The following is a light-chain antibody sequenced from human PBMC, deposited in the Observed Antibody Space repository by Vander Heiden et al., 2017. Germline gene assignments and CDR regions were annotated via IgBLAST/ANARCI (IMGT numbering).Light chain of an antibody. Sequence: SYELTQPPPVSVSPGQTARTTCSGYALPKKFAYWYQHKSGQAPVLVIFKDTKGPSRIPKRFSGSSSGTLATLTISGAQVEDEADYYCYSKDSSNNQGVFGRGTKVTVL. CDR3: YSKDSSNNQGV. CDR2: KDT. J-gene: IGLJ3*02. V-gene: IGLV3-10*01. CDR1: ALPKKF.